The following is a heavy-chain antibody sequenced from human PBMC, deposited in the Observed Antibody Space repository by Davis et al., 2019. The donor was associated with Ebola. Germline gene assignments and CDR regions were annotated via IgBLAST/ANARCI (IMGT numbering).Heavy chain of an antibody. D-gene: IGHD2/OR15-2a*01. Sequence: ASVKVSCKGSGYTFTSYAIHWVRQVPGQRLEWLGWIHAGNGNKKYSQRFQGRLTTARDTSASTAYMELSSLRSEDTAVYYCAKETLRDHDAFDVWGQGTMVTVSS. V-gene: IGHV1-3*01. CDR2: IHAGNGNK. J-gene: IGHJ3*01. CDR3: AKETLRDHDAFDV. CDR1: GYTFTSYA.